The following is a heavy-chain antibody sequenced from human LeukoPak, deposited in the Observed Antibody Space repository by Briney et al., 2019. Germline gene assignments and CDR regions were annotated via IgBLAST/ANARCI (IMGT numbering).Heavy chain of an antibody. Sequence: ASVKVSCKASGYTFTSYDINWVRQATGQGLEWMGWMNPSSGNTGYAQKFQGRVTMTRNTSISTAYMELSSLRSEDTAVYYCARGYAVPAANRRFGGYWGQGTLVTVSS. V-gene: IGHV1-8*01. CDR3: ARGYAVPAANRRFGGY. J-gene: IGHJ4*02. CDR2: MNPSSGNT. CDR1: GYTFTSYD. D-gene: IGHD2-2*01.